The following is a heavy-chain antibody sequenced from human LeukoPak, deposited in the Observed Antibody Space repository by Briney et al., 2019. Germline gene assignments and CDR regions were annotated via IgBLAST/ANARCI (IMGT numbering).Heavy chain of an antibody. V-gene: IGHV7-4-1*02. Sequence: ASVKVSCKASRYTFTSYAMNWVRQAPGQGLEWMGWINTNTGNPTYAQGFTGRFVFSLDTSVSTAYLQISSLKAEDTAVYYCARVSHQWLVISPMDVWSKGTTVTVSS. D-gene: IGHD6-19*01. CDR3: ARVSHQWLVISPMDV. CDR1: RYTFTSYA. J-gene: IGHJ6*03. CDR2: INTNTGNP.